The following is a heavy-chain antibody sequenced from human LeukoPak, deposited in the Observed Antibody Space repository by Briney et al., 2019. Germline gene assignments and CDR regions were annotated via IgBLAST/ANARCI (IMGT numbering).Heavy chain of an antibody. CDR1: GVSISGYY. V-gene: IGHV4-4*07. CDR2: IYTSGST. J-gene: IGHJ5*02. CDR3: ARGIPHFDP. Sequence: PSETLSLTCSVSGVSISGYYWSWIRQPAGKGLEWIGRIYTSGSTNYNPSLKSRVTISVDTSKNQFSLKMNSVTAADTAVYYCARGIPHFDPWGQGTLSPSPQ.